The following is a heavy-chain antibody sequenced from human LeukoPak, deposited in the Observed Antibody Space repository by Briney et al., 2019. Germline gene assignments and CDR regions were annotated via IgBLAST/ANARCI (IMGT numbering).Heavy chain of an antibody. CDR3: ARPLYSNYYFDY. V-gene: IGHV4-39*01. Sequence: PSETLSLTCTVSGGSISSYYWGWIRQPPGKGLEWIGSIYYSGSTYYNPSLKSRVTISVDTSKNQFSLKLSSVTAADTAVYYCARPLYSNYYFDYWGQGTLVTVSS. J-gene: IGHJ4*02. D-gene: IGHD6-13*01. CDR1: GGSISSYY. CDR2: IYYSGST.